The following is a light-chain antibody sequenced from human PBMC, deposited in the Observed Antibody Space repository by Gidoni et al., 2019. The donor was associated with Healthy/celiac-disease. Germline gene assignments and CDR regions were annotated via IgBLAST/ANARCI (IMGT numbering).Light chain of an antibody. CDR1: QCVSSY. CDR3: QQRSNWPPFT. J-gene: IGKJ3*01. V-gene: IGKV3-11*01. Sequence: DIVLTQPPATLSLSPGESATLSRRASQCVSSYLAWYQQNPGQAPRLLIYDASNRATGIPARCSGSGSGTDFTLTISSLEPEDFAVYYCQQRSNWPPFTFXPXTKVDIK. CDR2: DAS.